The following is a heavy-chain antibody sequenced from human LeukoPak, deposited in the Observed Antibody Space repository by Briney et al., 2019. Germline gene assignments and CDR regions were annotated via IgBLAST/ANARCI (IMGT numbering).Heavy chain of an antibody. V-gene: IGHV1-69*13. J-gene: IGHJ4*02. CDR2: INPIFGTA. Sequence: ASVTVSCQASGGTFSRYAISWVRPAPGQGLEWMGGINPIFGTANYAQKFQGRVTITADESRSTAYMELSSLRSEDTAVYYCARGTSTMVRGVIRADYFDYWGQGTLVTVSS. D-gene: IGHD3-10*01. CDR1: GGTFSRYA. CDR3: ARGTSTMVRGVIRADYFDY.